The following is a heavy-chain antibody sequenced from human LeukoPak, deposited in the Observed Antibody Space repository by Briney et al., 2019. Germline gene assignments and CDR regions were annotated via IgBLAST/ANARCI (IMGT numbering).Heavy chain of an antibody. CDR3: ARHRGSGYPYFDY. J-gene: IGHJ4*02. CDR1: GGSINTYY. CDR2: IYYSGST. D-gene: IGHD3-22*01. Sequence: PSETLSLTCTVSGGSINTYYWSWIRQPPGKGLEWIGYIYYSGSTNYNPSLKSRVTISVDTSKNQFPLKLSSLTAADTAVYYCARHRGSGYPYFDYWGQGTLVTVSS. V-gene: IGHV4-59*01.